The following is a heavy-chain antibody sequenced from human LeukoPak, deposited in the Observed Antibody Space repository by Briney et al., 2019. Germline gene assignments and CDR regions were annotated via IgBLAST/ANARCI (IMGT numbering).Heavy chain of an antibody. V-gene: IGHV3-9*01. Sequence: GGSLRLSCAASGFTFDDYAMHWVRQAPGKGLEWVLGISWNSGSIGYADSVKGRFTISRDNAKNSLYLQMNSLRAEDTAVYYCARGGLGQWLVWSWFDPWGQGTLVTVSS. CDR2: ISWNSGSI. D-gene: IGHD6-19*01. CDR1: GFTFDDYA. J-gene: IGHJ5*02. CDR3: ARGGLGQWLVWSWFDP.